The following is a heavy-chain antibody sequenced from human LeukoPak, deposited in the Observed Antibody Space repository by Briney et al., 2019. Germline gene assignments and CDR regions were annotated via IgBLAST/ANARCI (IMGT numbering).Heavy chain of an antibody. D-gene: IGHD1-1*01. Sequence: SETLSLTCTVSGGSISNYYWNRIRQPPGKGLEWIGYIYYTGNTNYNPSLKSRVTISVDTSKNQFSLKLSSVTAADTAVYYCARDRLQLQSWGQGTLVTVSS. V-gene: IGHV4-59*01. J-gene: IGHJ5*02. CDR2: IYYTGNT. CDR3: ARDRLQLQS. CDR1: GGSISNYY.